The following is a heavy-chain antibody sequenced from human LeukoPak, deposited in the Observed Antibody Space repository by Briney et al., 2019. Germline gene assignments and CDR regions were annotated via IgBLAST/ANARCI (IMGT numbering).Heavy chain of an antibody. CDR3: AKDLSSDTEYFQH. V-gene: IGHV3-9*01. J-gene: IGHJ1*01. CDR1: GFTFVDYA. CDR2: ISWNSGSI. Sequence: GRSLRLSCAASGFTFVDYAMHWVRQAPGKGLEWVSGISWNSGSIGYADSVKGRFTISRDNAKNSLYLQMNSLRAEDTALYYCAKDLSSDTEYFQHWGQGTLVTVSS. D-gene: IGHD6-13*01.